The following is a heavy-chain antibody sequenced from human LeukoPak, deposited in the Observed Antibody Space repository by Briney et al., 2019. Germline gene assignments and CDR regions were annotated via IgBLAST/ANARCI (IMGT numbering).Heavy chain of an antibody. J-gene: IGHJ4*02. CDR1: GFTFSSNW. CDR2: IRRDGSDK. CDR3: ARDRDCGDGGCYPHFDY. V-gene: IGHV3-7*01. Sequence: GGSLRLSCAASGFTFSSNWMSWVRQAPGKGLEWVANIRRDGSDKYYMDSVKGRFTISRDNAKNSLSLQMNSLRVEDTAVYYCARDRDCGDGGCYPHFDYWGQGVRVTVSS. D-gene: IGHD2-15*01.